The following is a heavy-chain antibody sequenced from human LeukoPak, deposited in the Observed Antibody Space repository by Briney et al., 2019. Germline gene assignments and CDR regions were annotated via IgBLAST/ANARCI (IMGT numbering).Heavy chain of an antibody. J-gene: IGHJ4*02. D-gene: IGHD3-9*01. CDR3: ARDTPSYDILTGYTFDY. CDR2: ISFDGVNK. V-gene: IGHV3-30*03. Sequence: GGSLRLSCVASGFTFSKFGMHWVRQAPGKGLEWVAVISFDGVNKYYADSVKGRFTISRDNSESKLWLQVNSLRAEDTAVYYCARDTPSYDILTGYTFDYWGQGTLVTVSS. CDR1: GFTFSKFG.